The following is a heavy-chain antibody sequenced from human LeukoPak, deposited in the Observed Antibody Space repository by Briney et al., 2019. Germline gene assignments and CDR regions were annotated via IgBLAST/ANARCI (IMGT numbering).Heavy chain of an antibody. V-gene: IGHV1-69*13. J-gene: IGHJ6*03. Sequence: SVKVSCKASGGTFSSYAISWVRQAPGQGLEWMGGIIPIFGTANYAQKFQGRVTITADESTSTAYMELSSLRSEDTAVYYCATLYDMIAMEYYYYYYMDVWGKGTTVTVSS. D-gene: IGHD2-21*01. CDR1: GGTFSSYA. CDR2: IIPIFGTA. CDR3: ATLYDMIAMEYYYYYYMDV.